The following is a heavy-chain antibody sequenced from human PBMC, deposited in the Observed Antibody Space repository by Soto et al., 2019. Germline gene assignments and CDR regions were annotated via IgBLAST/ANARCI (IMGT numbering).Heavy chain of an antibody. CDR3: GIAAAGLDAFDI. D-gene: IGHD6-13*01. CDR2: INPSGGST. CDR1: GYTFTIYD. Sequence: ASVKGSCKASGYTFTIYDMHWVRQAPGQGLEWMGIINPSGGSTSYAQKFQGRVTMTRDTSTSTVYMELSSLRSEDTAVYYCGIAAAGLDAFDIWGQGTMVSVSS. J-gene: IGHJ3*02. V-gene: IGHV1-46*01.